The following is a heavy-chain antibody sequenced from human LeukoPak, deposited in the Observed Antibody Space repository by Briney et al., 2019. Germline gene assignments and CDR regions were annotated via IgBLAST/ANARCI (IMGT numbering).Heavy chain of an antibody. V-gene: IGHV1-2*02. CDR3: ARETSAGLDY. CDR1: GYIFTGYY. Sequence: AASVKVSCKASGYIFTGYYMHWVRQAPGQGLEWMGWINPNSGDTNYAQKFQGRVTMTRDTSISTAYMELSRLRSDDTAVYYCARETSAGLDYWGQGTLVTVSS. CDR2: INPNSGDT. D-gene: IGHD1-1*01. J-gene: IGHJ4*02.